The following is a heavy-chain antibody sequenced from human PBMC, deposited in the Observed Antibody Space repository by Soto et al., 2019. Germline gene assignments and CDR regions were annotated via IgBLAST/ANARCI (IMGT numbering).Heavy chain of an antibody. CDR2: ISGGGDGT. CDR3: AKKGLGSLATYCTTGDCHYAFDV. CDR1: GFTFYNYA. V-gene: IGHV3-23*01. D-gene: IGHD2-8*01. J-gene: IGHJ3*01. Sequence: EVQLLESGGGLVRPGGSLRLSCAASGFTFYNYAMNWVRQAPGKGLEWVSTISGGGDGTYYADSVKGRFTISRDNSRNTVYRQMNSLRAEDTAVYYCAKKGLGSLATYCTTGDCHYAFDVWVQGTLVTVSS.